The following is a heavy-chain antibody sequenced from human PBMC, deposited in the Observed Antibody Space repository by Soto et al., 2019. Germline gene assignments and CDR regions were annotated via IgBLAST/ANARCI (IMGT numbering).Heavy chain of an antibody. D-gene: IGHD4-4*01. CDR3: AKESVEATYSFYGLDV. CDR1: GFTFASYG. Sequence: LVESGGRVVRPGRSLTLSCAASGFTFASYGMHWVRQAPGKGLEWVATVSFDSKNKYYIDSVEGRFTISRDNSENTLSLQMNSLGHEDTAVYYCAKESVEATYSFYGLDVWGPGTTVTVSS. V-gene: IGHV3-30*18. J-gene: IGHJ6*02. CDR2: VSFDSKNK.